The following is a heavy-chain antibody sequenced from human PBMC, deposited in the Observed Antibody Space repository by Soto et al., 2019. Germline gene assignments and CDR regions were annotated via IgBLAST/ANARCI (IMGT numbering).Heavy chain of an antibody. CDR1: GFTFSSSA. Sequence: GESLKISCVVSGFTFSSSAINWVRQAPGKGLEWVSTISGSGVAKFYADSVKGRFTISRDNSNNTVSLQMNSLRAEDAAVYYCAKDRSPGATTWNVYWGQGTLVTVPQ. CDR3: AKDRSPGATTWNVY. V-gene: IGHV3-23*01. D-gene: IGHD1-1*01. J-gene: IGHJ1*01. CDR2: ISGSGVAK.